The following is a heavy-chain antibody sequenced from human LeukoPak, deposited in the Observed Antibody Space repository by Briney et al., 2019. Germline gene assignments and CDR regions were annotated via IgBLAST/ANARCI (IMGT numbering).Heavy chain of an antibody. CDR3: AKDKTLGGYCSCTSCPGNWFDP. J-gene: IGHJ5*02. CDR1: GFTFSSYA. Sequence: GGSLRLSCAASGFTFSSYAMSWVRQAPGKGLEWVPAISGSGGSTYYADSVKGRFTISRDNSKNTLYLQMNSLRAEDTAVYYCAKDKTLGGYCSCTSCPGNWFDPWGQGTLVTVSS. D-gene: IGHD2-2*01. V-gene: IGHV3-23*01. CDR2: ISGSGGST.